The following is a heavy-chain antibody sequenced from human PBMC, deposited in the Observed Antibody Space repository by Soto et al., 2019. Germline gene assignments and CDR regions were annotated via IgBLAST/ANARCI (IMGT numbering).Heavy chain of an antibody. Sequence: HPGGSLRLSCAASGFTFSSYGMHWVRQAPGKGLEWVAVISYDGSNKYYADSVKGRFTISRDNSKNTLYLQMNSLRAEDTAVYYCAKDQTYYYGSGSSPVDYWGQGTLVTVSS. D-gene: IGHD3-10*01. CDR1: GFTFSSYG. V-gene: IGHV3-30*18. J-gene: IGHJ4*02. CDR2: ISYDGSNK. CDR3: AKDQTYYYGSGSSPVDY.